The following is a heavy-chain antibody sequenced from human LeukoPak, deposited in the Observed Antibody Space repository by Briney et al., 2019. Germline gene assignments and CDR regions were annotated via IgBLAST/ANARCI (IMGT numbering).Heavy chain of an antibody. Sequence: SVKVSCKASGGTFSSYAISWVRQAPGQGLEWMGGIIPIVGTANYAQKFQGRVTITADESTSTAYMELSSLRSEDTAVYYCARLLAVAGTTIDYWGQGTLVTVSS. CDR3: ARLLAVAGTTIDY. CDR1: GGTFSSYA. V-gene: IGHV1-69*13. J-gene: IGHJ4*02. CDR2: IIPIVGTA. D-gene: IGHD6-19*01.